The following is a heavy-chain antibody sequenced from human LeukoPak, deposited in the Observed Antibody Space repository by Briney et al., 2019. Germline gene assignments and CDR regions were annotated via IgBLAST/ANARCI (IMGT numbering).Heavy chain of an antibody. CDR3: AKDSPDYGDFRYYIGY. J-gene: IGHJ4*02. D-gene: IGHD4-17*01. CDR2: ISGSGSST. V-gene: IGHV3-23*01. CDR1: GFTFSSYA. Sequence: GGSLRLSCAASGFTFSSYAMSWVRQAPGKGLEWVSVISGSGSSTCYADSVKGRFIISRDNSKNTLYLQMNRLRAEDTAVYYCAKDSPDYGDFRYYIGYWGQGILVTVSS.